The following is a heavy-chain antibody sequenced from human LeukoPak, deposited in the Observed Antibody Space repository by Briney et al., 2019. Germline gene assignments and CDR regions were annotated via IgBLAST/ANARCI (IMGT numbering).Heavy chain of an antibody. D-gene: IGHD6-13*01. J-gene: IGHJ6*03. V-gene: IGHV3-30*03. CDR1: GFTFSSYG. CDR2: ISYDGSNK. CDR3: ARSSWYSSSGHYYYYMDV. Sequence: GGSLRLSCAASGFTFSSYGMHWVRQAPGKGLEWVAVISYDGSNKYYADSVKGRFTISRDNSKNTLYLQMNSLRAEDTAVYYCARSSWYSSSGHYYYYMDVWGKGTTVTISS.